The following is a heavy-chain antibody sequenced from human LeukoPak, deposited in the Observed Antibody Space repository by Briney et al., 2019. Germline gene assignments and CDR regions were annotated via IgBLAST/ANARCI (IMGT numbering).Heavy chain of an antibody. Sequence: GGSLRLSCAASGFTFSSYAMSWVRQAPGKGLEWVSAISGSGGSTYYADSVKGRFTISRDNSKNTLYLQMNSLRAEDTAVYYCARNAITMILVISPNWFDPWGQGTLVTVSS. D-gene: IGHD3-22*01. V-gene: IGHV3-23*01. CDR1: GFTFSSYA. CDR2: ISGSGGST. J-gene: IGHJ5*02. CDR3: ARNAITMILVISPNWFDP.